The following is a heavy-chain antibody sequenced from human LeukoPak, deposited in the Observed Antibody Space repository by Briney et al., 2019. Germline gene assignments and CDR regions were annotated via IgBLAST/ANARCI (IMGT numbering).Heavy chain of an antibody. CDR1: GFTFSSYA. Sequence: PGGSLRLSCAASGFTFSSYAMSWFRQAPGKGLEWVSAISGSGGSTYYADSVKGQFSISRDNSKNTLYLQMNSLRAEDTAVYYCAKNFGQYYYDSSGFDYWGQGTLVTVSS. CDR3: AKNFGQYYYDSSGFDY. D-gene: IGHD3-22*01. J-gene: IGHJ4*02. V-gene: IGHV3-23*01. CDR2: ISGSGGST.